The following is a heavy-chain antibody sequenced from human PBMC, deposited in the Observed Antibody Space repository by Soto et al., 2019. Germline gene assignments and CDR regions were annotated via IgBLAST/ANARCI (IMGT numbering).Heavy chain of an antibody. J-gene: IGHJ4*02. CDR1: GGAIRNYY. Sequence: PSETLSLTCTVSGGAIRNYYWSWIRQPPGKGLEWIGYIYYSGTTNYNPSLKSRVTVSVDTSKNQFSLKLSSVTAADTAVYYCARHDIVAVPAVFDSWGQGTLVTVSS. V-gene: IGHV4-59*08. CDR3: ARHDIVAVPAVFDS. D-gene: IGHD2-2*01. CDR2: IYYSGTT.